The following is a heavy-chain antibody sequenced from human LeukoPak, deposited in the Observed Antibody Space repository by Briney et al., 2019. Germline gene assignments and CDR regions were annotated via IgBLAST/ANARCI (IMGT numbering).Heavy chain of an antibody. Sequence: SETLSLTCTVAGGSISSGNYYWTFIRQPPGEGLECIGYIFSSGSTYYSPSLKSRVTISLDTSKNQFSLMLSSVTAADTAVYYCARGSYLNWFAPWGQGTLVTVSS. V-gene: IGHV4-30-4*01. D-gene: IGHD2-2*01. CDR2: IFSSGST. J-gene: IGHJ5*02. CDR3: ARGSYLNWFAP. CDR1: GGSISSGNYY.